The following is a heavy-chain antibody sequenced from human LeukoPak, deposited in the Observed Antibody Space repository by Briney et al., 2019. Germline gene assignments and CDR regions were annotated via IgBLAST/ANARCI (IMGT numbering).Heavy chain of an antibody. V-gene: IGHV1-18*01. J-gene: IGHJ4*02. D-gene: IGHD6-13*01. CDR1: GYTSTSYG. CDR2: ISAYNGNT. Sequence: SVNASCKASGYTSTSYGISWVRQAPGQGLEWMGWISAYNGNTNYAQKLQGRVTMTTDTSTSTAYMELRSLRSDDTAVYYCARGDSSGYLSFCDYWGQGTLVTVSS. CDR3: ARGDSSGYLSFCDY.